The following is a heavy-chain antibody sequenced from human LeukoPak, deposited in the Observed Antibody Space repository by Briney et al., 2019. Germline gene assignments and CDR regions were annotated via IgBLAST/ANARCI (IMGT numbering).Heavy chain of an antibody. Sequence: GGSLRLSCAASGFTFDDCGMSWVRQAPGKGLEWVSGINWNGGSTGYADSVKGRFTISRDNAKNSLYLQMNSLRAEDTALYHCARDMEGYCSSTSCYAPRRFDPWGQGTLVTVSS. V-gene: IGHV3-20*01. D-gene: IGHD2-2*01. CDR1: GFTFDDCG. J-gene: IGHJ5*02. CDR2: INWNGGST. CDR3: ARDMEGYCSSTSCYAPRRFDP.